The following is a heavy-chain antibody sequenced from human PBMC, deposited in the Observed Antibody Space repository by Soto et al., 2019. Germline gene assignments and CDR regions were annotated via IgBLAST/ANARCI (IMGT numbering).Heavy chain of an antibody. Sequence: EVQLVESGGGLIQPGGSLRLSCAASGFTVSSNYMSWVRQAPGKGLEWVSVIYSGGSTYYADSVKGRFTISRDNSKNTLYLQMNSLRAEDTAVYYCAREGYGDYGDLWFDPWGQGTLVTVSS. CDR3: AREGYGDYGDLWFDP. D-gene: IGHD4-17*01. CDR1: GFTVSSNY. CDR2: IYSGGST. V-gene: IGHV3-53*01. J-gene: IGHJ5*02.